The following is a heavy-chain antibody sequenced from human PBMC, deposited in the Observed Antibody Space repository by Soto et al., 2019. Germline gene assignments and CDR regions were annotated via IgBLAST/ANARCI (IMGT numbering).Heavy chain of an antibody. CDR1: GGSISSGDYY. CDR2: IYYSGST. V-gene: IGHV4-30-4*01. Sequence: QVQLQESGPGLVKPSQTLSLTCTVSGGSISSGDYYWSWIRQPPGKGLEWIGYIYYSGSTYYTPSLKSRVTISVDTSKNQFSLNLSSVTAADRAVYYCARTGYRSCLGFDYRGQGTLVTVSS. D-gene: IGHD6-19*01. J-gene: IGHJ4*02. CDR3: ARTGYRSCLGFDY.